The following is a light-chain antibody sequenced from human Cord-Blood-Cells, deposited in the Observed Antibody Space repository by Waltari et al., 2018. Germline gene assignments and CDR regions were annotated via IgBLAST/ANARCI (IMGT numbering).Light chain of an antibody. CDR3: SSYTSSRRV. CDR2: DVS. CDR1: SSDVGGYNY. J-gene: IGLJ2*01. V-gene: IGLV2-14*01. Sequence: QSALTQPASMSGSPGQSITISCTGTSSDVGGYNYVSWYQQHPGKAPKLMIYDVSNRPSGVSNRFSGSNSGNTASLTISGLQAEDEANYYCSSYTSSRRVFGGGTKLTVL.